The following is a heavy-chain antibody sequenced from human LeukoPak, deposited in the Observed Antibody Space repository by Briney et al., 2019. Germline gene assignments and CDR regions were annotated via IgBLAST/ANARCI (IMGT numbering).Heavy chain of an antibody. Sequence: PGGSLRLSCAASGFTLSSYGMHWVRQAPGKGLHWVAFIRHDGSNTDYADSVKGRFSISRATSKSTLYMQVHSLTPEDPALCYCAKGGRSSSQYMDVWDKGTTVTVSS. D-gene: IGHD6-6*01. CDR2: IRHDGSNT. CDR1: GFTLSSYG. CDR3: AKGGRSSSQYMDV. V-gene: IGHV3-30*02. J-gene: IGHJ6*03.